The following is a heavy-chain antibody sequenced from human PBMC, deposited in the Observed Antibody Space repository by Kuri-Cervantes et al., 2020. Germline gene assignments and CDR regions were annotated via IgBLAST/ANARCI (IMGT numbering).Heavy chain of an antibody. CDR1: GGSFSGYY. J-gene: IGHJ5*01. CDR2: INHSGST. Sequence: SETLSLTCAVYGGSFSGYYWSWIRQPPGKGLEWIGEINHSGSTNYNPSLKSRVTISVDTSKNQFSLKLSSVTAADTAVYYCARGDYYSQYEITLNFNSWGQGTWVTVSS. D-gene: IGHD3-22*01. V-gene: IGHV4-34*01. CDR3: ARGDYYSQYEITLNFNS.